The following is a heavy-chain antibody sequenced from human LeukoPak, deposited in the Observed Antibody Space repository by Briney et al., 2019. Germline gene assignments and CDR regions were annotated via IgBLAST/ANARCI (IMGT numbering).Heavy chain of an antibody. Sequence: SETLSLTCTVSGGSISSSSYYWGWIRQPPGKGLEWIGSIYYSGSTYYNPSLKSRVTISVDTSKNQFSLKLSSVTAADTAVYYCARLGRRWLQFRRSPHDYWGQGTLVTVSS. CDR3: ARLGRRWLQFRRSPHDY. D-gene: IGHD5-24*01. CDR1: GGSISSSSYY. V-gene: IGHV4-39*01. CDR2: IYYSGST. J-gene: IGHJ4*02.